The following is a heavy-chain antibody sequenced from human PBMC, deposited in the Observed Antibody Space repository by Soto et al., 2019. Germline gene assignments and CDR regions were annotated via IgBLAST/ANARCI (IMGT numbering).Heavy chain of an antibody. D-gene: IGHD2-21*01. CDR1: GASISNYY. Sequence: SETLSLTCSVSGASISNYYWSWIRQPPGKGLEWIGYIYYSEVIKYNPSLKSRVTVSVDTSKNQFSLRLRSVTAADTAVYYCARNFDPYYFGLDVWGQGTTVTVSS. CDR2: IYYSEVI. J-gene: IGHJ6*02. CDR3: ARNFDPYYFGLDV. V-gene: IGHV4-59*01.